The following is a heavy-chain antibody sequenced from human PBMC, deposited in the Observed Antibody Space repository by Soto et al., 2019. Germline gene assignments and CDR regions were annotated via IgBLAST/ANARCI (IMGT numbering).Heavy chain of an antibody. CDR2: ISSTTNYI. Sequence: GGSLRLSCAASGFTFSGYSMNWVRQAPGKGLEWVSSISSTTNYIYYADSMKGRFTVSRDNAKNSVYLDMNSLSAEDTAVYYCARESEDLTSNFDYWGQGTLVTVSS. CDR3: ARESEDLTSNFDY. V-gene: IGHV3-21*01. CDR1: GFTFSGYS. J-gene: IGHJ4*02.